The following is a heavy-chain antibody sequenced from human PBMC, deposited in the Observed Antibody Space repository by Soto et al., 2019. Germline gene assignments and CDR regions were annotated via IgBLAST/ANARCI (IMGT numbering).Heavy chain of an antibody. CDR3: ARGPTMVRGVTRSLYYFDY. CDR1: EYAFTSYD. CDR2: MNPNSGNT. J-gene: IGHJ4*02. V-gene: IGHV1-8*01. Sequence: ASVKVSCKASEYAFTSYDINWVRQATGQGLEWMGWMNPNSGNTGYAQKFQGRVTMTRNTSISTAYMELSSLRSEDTAVYYCARGPTMVRGVTRSLYYFDYWGQGTLVTVSS. D-gene: IGHD3-10*01.